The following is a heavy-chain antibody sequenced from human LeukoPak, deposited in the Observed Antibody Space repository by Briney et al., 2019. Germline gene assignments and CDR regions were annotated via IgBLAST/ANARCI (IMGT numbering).Heavy chain of an antibody. CDR1: GFTFDDYA. CDR2: ISWNSGYI. J-gene: IGHJ6*03. Sequence: PGRSLRLSCAASGFTFDDYAMHWVRQTPGKGLEWVSGISWNSGYIGYADSVKGRFTISRDNAKNSLYLQMNSLSAEDTAVYYCAYTSGYDFSSYYYYYMDVWGKGTTVTVSS. V-gene: IGHV3-9*01. CDR3: AYTSGYDFSSYYYYYMDV. D-gene: IGHD5-12*01.